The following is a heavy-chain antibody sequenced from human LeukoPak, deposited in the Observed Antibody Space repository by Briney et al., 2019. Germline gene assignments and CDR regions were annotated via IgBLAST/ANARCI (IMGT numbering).Heavy chain of an antibody. CDR2: MNPTSGNT. J-gene: IGHJ4*02. CDR3: SSGYNNRN. V-gene: IGHV1-8*01. CDR1: GNIFSTYD. Sequence: ASVKVSCKASGNIFSTYDINWVRQAPGQGLEWMGWMNPTSGNTDYARKIQDRVALSADTSIGTAYMELGSLRSDDTAVYYCSSGYNNRNWGQGTLVTVSS. D-gene: IGHD1-14*01.